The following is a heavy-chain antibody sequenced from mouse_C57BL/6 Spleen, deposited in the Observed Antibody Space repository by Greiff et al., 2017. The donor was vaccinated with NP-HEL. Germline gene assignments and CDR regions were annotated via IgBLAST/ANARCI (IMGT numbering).Heavy chain of an antibody. CDR3: ARWDGNYGFDY. J-gene: IGHJ2*01. CDR2: IHPNSGST. D-gene: IGHD2-1*01. CDR1: GYTFTSYW. V-gene: IGHV1-64*01. Sequence: VQLQQPGAELVKPGASVKLSCKASGYTFTSYWMHWVKQRPGQGLEWIGMIHPNSGSTNYNEKFKSKATLTVDKSSSTAYMQLSSLTSEDSAVYYCARWDGNYGFDYWGQGTTLTVSS.